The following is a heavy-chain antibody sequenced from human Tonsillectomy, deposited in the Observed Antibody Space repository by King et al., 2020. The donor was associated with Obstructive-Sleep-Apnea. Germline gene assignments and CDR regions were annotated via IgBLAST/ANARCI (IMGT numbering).Heavy chain of an antibody. CDR3: AKEVTYPTGDFDY. CDR2: ITWNSGSI. D-gene: IGHD7-27*01. J-gene: IGHJ4*02. CDR1: GFSFDEYA. V-gene: IGHV3-9*01. Sequence: VQLVESGGGLVQPGTSLRLSCAASGFSFDEYAMHWVRQAPGKGLEWVSGITWNSGSIAYADSVEGRFTVSRDNAKNSLYLQMSSLRAEDTAFYYCAKEVTYPTGDFDYWGQGTLVTVSS.